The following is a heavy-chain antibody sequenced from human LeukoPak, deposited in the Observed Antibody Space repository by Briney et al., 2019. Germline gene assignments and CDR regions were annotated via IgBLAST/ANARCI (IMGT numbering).Heavy chain of an antibody. J-gene: IGHJ3*02. Sequence: ASVKVSCKASGYTFTGYYMHWVRQAPGQGLEWMGWINANSGGTNYAQKFQGRVTMTRDTSISTAYMELSRLRSDDTAVYYCASKWVTYYYNSSYYHYPTDVFDIWGQGTMVTASS. CDR2: INANSGGT. D-gene: IGHD3-22*01. CDR1: GYTFTGYY. V-gene: IGHV1-2*02. CDR3: ASKWVTYYYNSSYYHYPTDVFDI.